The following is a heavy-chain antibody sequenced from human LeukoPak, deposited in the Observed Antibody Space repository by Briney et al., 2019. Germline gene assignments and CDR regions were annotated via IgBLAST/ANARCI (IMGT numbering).Heavy chain of an antibody. CDR2: IHHSGST. D-gene: IGHD6-13*01. Sequence: PSETLSLTCSVSGGSISSYYWSWIRQPPGKGLEWIGYIHHSGSTNYNPSLKSRVTISVDTSKNQFSLKLSSVTAADTAVYYCARGVSDSGGPVRSSPNWFDPWGQGTLVTVSS. J-gene: IGHJ5*02. CDR3: ARGVSDSGGPVRSSPNWFDP. V-gene: IGHV4-59*01. CDR1: GGSISSYY.